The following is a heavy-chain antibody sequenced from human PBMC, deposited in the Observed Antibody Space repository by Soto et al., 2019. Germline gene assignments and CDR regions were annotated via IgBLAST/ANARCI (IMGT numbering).Heavy chain of an antibody. V-gene: IGHV1-69*02. J-gene: IGHJ6*03. CDR1: GGPFSPYT. Sequence: ASVKVSCQAFGGPFSPYTISRGRPAPGQGLGWMGRIIPILGIANYAQKFQGRVTITADKSTSTAYMELSSLRSEDTAVYYCAGRYCSSTSCSYYYSYMDVWGKGTTVTVSS. CDR2: IIPILGIA. CDR3: AGRYCSSTSCSYYYSYMDV. D-gene: IGHD2-2*01.